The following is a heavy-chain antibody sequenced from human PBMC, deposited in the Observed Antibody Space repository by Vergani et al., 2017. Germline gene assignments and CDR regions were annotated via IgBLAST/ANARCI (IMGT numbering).Heavy chain of an antibody. CDR1: GFTFSSYG. CDR3: ARQSRDVFCTNGVCPLGY. CDR2: IRYDGSNT. V-gene: IGHV3-30*02. D-gene: IGHD2-8*01. Sequence: QVQLVESGGGVVQPGGSLRLSCAASGFTFSSYGMDWVRQAPGKGLEWVAFIRYDGSNTYYADSVKGRFTISRDNSKNTLYLQMNSLRAEDTAVYYCARQSRDVFCTNGVCPLGYWGQGALVTVSS. J-gene: IGHJ4*02.